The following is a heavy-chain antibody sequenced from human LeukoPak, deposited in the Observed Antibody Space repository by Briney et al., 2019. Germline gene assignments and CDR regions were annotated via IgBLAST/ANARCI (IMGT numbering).Heavy chain of an antibody. J-gene: IGHJ3*02. D-gene: IGHD3-22*01. CDR3: ASYFYDNSGYRRDAFDI. Sequence: ASVTVSCKASGYTFTGYYMHWVRQAPGQGLEWMGWINPNSGGTNYAQKFQGRVTMTRDTSISTAYMELSRLRSDDTAVYYCASYFYDNSGYRRDAFDIWGQGTMVTVSS. CDR1: GYTFTGYY. V-gene: IGHV1-2*02. CDR2: INPNSGGT.